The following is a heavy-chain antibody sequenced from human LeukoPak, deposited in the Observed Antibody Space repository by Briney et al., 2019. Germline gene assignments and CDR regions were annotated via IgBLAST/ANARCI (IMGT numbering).Heavy chain of an antibody. J-gene: IGHJ4*02. CDR2: IRSKAYGGTT. CDR3: TRARTYSSSWYYFDF. CDR1: GFTFGDYV. V-gene: IGHV3-49*04. Sequence: GGSLRLSCTASGFTFGDYVMSWVRQAPGKGLEWGGFIRSKAYGGTTEYAASVKGRFTISRDDSKSIAYLQMNSLKTEDTAVYYCTRARTYSSSWYYFDFWGQGTLVTVSS. D-gene: IGHD6-13*01.